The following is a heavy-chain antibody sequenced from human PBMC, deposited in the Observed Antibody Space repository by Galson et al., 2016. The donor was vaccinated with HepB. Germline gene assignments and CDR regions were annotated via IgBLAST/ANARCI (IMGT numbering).Heavy chain of an antibody. J-gene: IGHJ4*02. V-gene: IGHV3-7*01. CDR2: INRDGSEK. CDR3: ARVRGTGWYFDF. D-gene: IGHD6-19*01. CDR1: GFSLSMYW. Sequence: SLRLSCAGSGFSLSMYWMVWVRQAPGKGLEWVANINRDGSEKYSVEGRFSTSRDNAKNSLHLQMNSLRDEDTAVYYCARVRGTGWYFDFWGQGTLVTVSS.